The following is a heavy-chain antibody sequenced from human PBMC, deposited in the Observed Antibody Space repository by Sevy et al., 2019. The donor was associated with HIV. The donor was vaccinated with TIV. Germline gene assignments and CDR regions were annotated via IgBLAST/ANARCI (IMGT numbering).Heavy chain of an antibody. J-gene: IGHJ6*02. D-gene: IGHD6-25*01. Sequence: GGSLRLSCAASGFTFSSYGMHWVRQAPGNGLEWVAVIWYDGSNKYYADSVKGRFTIARDNSKNTFHLQMSSLRLEDTGVYYCARGLAALPGYYYGMDVWGHGTTVTVSS. V-gene: IGHV3-33*01. CDR1: GFTFSSYG. CDR2: IWYDGSNK. CDR3: ARGLAALPGYYYGMDV.